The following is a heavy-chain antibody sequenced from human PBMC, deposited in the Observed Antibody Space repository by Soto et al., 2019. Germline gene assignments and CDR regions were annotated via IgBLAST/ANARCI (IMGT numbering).Heavy chain of an antibody. CDR3: AKSSAELYYYYGMDV. V-gene: IGHV3-9*01. J-gene: IGHJ6*02. CDR1: GFTFDDYA. D-gene: IGHD6-6*01. CDR2: ISWNSGSI. Sequence: PGGSLRLSCAASGFTFDDYAMHWVRQATGKGLEWVSGISWNSGSIGYADPVKGRFTISRDNSKNSLYLQINSLRAEDTALYYCAKSSAELYYYYGMDVWGQGTTVTVSS.